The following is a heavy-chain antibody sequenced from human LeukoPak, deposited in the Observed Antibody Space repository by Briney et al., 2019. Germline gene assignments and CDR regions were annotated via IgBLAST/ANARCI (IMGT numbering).Heavy chain of an antibody. V-gene: IGHV6-1*01. CDR1: GDSVSSNSAA. J-gene: IGHJ6*02. CDR2: TYYRSKWYN. D-gene: IGHD1-26*01. Sequence: SQTLSLTCAISGDSVSSNSAAWNWIRQSPSRGLEWLGRTYYRSKWYNDYAVSVKSRITINPDTSKNQFSLQLNSVTPEDTAVYYCARDLVGVGATKIPDYYYYGMDVWGQGTTVTVSS. CDR3: ARDLVGVGATKIPDYYYYGMDV.